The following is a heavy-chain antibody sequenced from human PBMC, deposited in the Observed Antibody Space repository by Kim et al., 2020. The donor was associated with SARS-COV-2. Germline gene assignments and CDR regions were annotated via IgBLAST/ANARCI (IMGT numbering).Heavy chain of an antibody. V-gene: IGHV4-34*01. Sequence: SETLSLTCAVYGGSFSGYYWSWIRQPPGKGLEWIGEINHSGSTNYNPSLKSRVTISVDTSKTQFSLKLSSVTAADTAVYYSARDKDIVVVVAAHSSYYYCCMDVWGQGTTVTVSS. D-gene: IGHD2-15*01. CDR2: INHSGST. CDR3: ARDKDIVVVVAAHSSYYYCCMDV. CDR1: GGSFSGYY. J-gene: IGHJ6*02.